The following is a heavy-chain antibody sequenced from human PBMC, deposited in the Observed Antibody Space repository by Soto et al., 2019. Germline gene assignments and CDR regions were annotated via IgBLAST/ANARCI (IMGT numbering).Heavy chain of an antibody. CDR3: AIGRDHYYYYGMDV. CDR2: VYYTGDT. V-gene: IGHV4-59*08. CDR1: SGPSRSYN. Sequence: SETLSLTCTVSSGPSRSYNWGWIRQSPRRGLEWIGYVYYTGDTAYNPSLKSRVTISADTSTNNFSLKLSSVTAADTAVYYCAIGRDHYYYYGMDVWGQGTTVTVSS. D-gene: IGHD2-21*02. J-gene: IGHJ6*02.